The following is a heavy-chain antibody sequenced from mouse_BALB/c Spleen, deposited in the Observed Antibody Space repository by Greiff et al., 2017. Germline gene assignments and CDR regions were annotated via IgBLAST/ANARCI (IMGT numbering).Heavy chain of an antibody. V-gene: IGHV1-7*01. J-gene: IGHJ2*01. CDR3: ARNYFDY. CDR1: GYTFTSYW. Sequence: QVQLQQSGAELAKPGASVKMSCKASGYTFTSYWMHWVKQRPGQGLEWILYINPSTGYTEYNQKFKDKATLTADKSSSTAYMQLSSLTSEDSAVYYCARNYFDYWGQGTTLTVSS. CDR2: INPSTGYT.